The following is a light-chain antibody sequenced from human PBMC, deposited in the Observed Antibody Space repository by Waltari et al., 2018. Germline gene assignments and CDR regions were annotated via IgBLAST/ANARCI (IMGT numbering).Light chain of an antibody. Sequence: DIVMTQSPDSLAVSLGERATINCKYSQSVLDSSNNKNYLAWYQQKPGQPPKLLIYWASTRESGVPDRFSGSGSGTDFTLTISSLQAEDVAVYYCQQYYSSPWTFGQGTKVEIK. CDR3: QQYYSSPWT. CDR1: QSVLDSSNNKNY. J-gene: IGKJ1*01. CDR2: WAS. V-gene: IGKV4-1*01.